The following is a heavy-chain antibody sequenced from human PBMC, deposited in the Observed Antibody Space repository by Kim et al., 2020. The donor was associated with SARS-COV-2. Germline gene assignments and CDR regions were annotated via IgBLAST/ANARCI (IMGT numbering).Heavy chain of an antibody. J-gene: IGHJ4*02. D-gene: IGHD3-16*01. CDR3: ARQPSLGGYFDY. CDR2: T. Sequence: TYYNPSLRRRVTISVDTSKNQFSLKLSSVTAADTAVYFCARQPSLGGYFDYWGQGTLVTVSS. V-gene: IGHV4-39*01.